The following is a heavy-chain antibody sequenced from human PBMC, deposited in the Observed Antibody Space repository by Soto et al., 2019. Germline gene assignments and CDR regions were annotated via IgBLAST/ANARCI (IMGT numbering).Heavy chain of an antibody. CDR3: ARVAYYYGSGRDYYYMDV. CDR1: GFTFSSYS. V-gene: IGHV3-21*01. Sequence: GGSLRLSCAGSGFTFSSYSMSWVRQAPGKGLEWVSSTSSVGRYIYYADSVKGRFTISRDNAKSSLYLQMNSLRAEDTALYYCARVAYYYGSGRDYYYMDVWGRGTTVTVSS. D-gene: IGHD3-10*01. J-gene: IGHJ6*03. CDR2: TSSVGRYI.